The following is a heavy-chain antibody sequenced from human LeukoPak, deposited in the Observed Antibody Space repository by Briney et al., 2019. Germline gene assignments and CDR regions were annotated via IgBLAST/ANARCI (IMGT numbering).Heavy chain of an antibody. CDR1: GFTFSTYN. CDR3: ARDFLTGYFDY. D-gene: IGHD3-9*01. Sequence: AGSLRLSRAASGFTFSTYNMNWVRQAPGKGLEWVSYVSSSGSTKYYADSVKGRFTISRDNVKNSLFLQMNSLSDEDTAVYYCARDFLTGYFDYWDQGIVVTVSS. V-gene: IGHV3-48*02. CDR2: VSSSGSTK. J-gene: IGHJ4*02.